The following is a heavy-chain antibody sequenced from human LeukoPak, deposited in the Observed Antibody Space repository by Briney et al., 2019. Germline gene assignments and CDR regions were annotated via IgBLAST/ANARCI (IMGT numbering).Heavy chain of an antibody. J-gene: IGHJ3*02. CDR1: GGSISSYY. Sequence: SETLSLTCTVSGGSISSYYWSWIRQPAGKGLEWIGRIYTSGSTNYNPSLKSRVTMSVDTSKNQFSLKLSSVTAADTAVYYCARSPPRSSGYDAFDIWGQGTMVTISS. CDR3: ARSPPRSSGYDAFDI. D-gene: IGHD3-22*01. CDR2: IYTSGST. V-gene: IGHV4-4*07.